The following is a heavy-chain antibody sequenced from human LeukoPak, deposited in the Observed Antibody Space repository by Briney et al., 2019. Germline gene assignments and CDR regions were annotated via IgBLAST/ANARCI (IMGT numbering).Heavy chain of an antibody. J-gene: IGHJ4*02. CDR1: GFTFSSYG. Sequence: PGGSLRLSCAASGFTFSSYGMHWVRQAPGKGLEWVAVISYDGSNKYYADSVKGRFTISRDNSKNTLYLQMNSLRAEDTAVYYCVRDGDYYKGEYWGQGTLVTISS. CDR2: ISYDGSNK. D-gene: IGHD3-10*01. CDR3: VRDGDYYKGEY. V-gene: IGHV3-30*03.